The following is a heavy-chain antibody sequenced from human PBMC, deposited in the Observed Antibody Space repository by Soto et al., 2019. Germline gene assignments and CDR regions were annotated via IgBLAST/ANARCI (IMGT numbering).Heavy chain of an antibody. J-gene: IGHJ6*02. CDR3: ARDPVIAARPPAADYYYYYGMDV. D-gene: IGHD6-6*01. CDR2: IIPIFGTA. V-gene: IGHV1-69*01. CDR1: GGTFSSYA. Sequence: QVQLVQSGAEVKKPGSSVKVSCKASGGTFSSYAISWVRQAPGQGLEWMGGIIPIFGTANYAQKFQGRVTITADESTSTAYMELRSLRSEDTAVYYCARDPVIAARPPAADYYYYYGMDVWGQGTTVTVSS.